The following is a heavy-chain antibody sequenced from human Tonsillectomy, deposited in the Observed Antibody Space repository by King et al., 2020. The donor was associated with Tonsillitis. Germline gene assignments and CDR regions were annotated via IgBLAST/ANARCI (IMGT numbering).Heavy chain of an antibody. D-gene: IGHD3-22*01. Sequence: VQLVESGGGVVQPGRSLRLSCAASGFTFSSFGVHWVRRAPGKGLEWVAVISYDGSNKYYEDSVKGRFTISRDNSKNTLYLQMNSLRVEDTAVYYCARDYRIGYSYPYGMDVWGQGTTVTVSS. CDR3: ARDYRIGYSYPYGMDV. CDR2: ISYDGSNK. CDR1: GFTFSSFG. V-gene: IGHV3-33*01. J-gene: IGHJ6*02.